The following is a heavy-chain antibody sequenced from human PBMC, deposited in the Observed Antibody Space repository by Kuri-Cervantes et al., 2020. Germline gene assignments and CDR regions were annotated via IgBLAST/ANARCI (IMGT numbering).Heavy chain of an antibody. V-gene: IGHV3-7*01. CDR1: GFTFSSYA. Sequence: GGSLRLSCAASGFTFSSYAMSWVRQAPGKGLEWVANIKQDGSEKYYVDSVKGRFTISRDNAKNSLYLQMNSLRAEDTAVYYCAREVGGGWYFGYYYGMDVWGQGTTVTVSS. CDR3: AREVGGGWYFGYYYGMDV. CDR2: IKQDGSEK. J-gene: IGHJ6*02. D-gene: IGHD6-19*01.